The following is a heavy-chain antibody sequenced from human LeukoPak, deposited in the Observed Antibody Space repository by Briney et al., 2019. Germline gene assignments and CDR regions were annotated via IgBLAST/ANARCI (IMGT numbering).Heavy chain of an antibody. CDR3: ASFLRILEWSYYYYYMDV. J-gene: IGHJ6*03. CDR2: ISGSDTST. V-gene: IGHV3-23*01. CDR1: GFTFSSYA. Sequence: GGSLRLSCAASGFTFSSYAMSWVRQAPGKGLEWVSAISGSDTSTYYADSVKGRFTISRDNAKNSLYLQMNSLRAEDTAVYYCASFLRILEWSYYYYYMDVWGKGTTVTVSS. D-gene: IGHD3-3*01.